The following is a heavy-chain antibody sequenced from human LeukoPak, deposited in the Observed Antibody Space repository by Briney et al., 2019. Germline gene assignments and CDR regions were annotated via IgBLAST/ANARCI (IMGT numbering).Heavy chain of an antibody. Sequence: ASVKVSCKASGYTITGYYMHWVRQAPGQGLEWMGWINPNSGGTNYAQKFQGRVTMTRDTSISTAYMELSRLRSDDTAVYYCTPALNRGYSGYVTRFDYWGQGTLVTVSS. J-gene: IGHJ4*02. V-gene: IGHV1-2*02. CDR3: TPALNRGYSGYVTRFDY. D-gene: IGHD5-12*01. CDR1: GYTITGYY. CDR2: INPNSGGT.